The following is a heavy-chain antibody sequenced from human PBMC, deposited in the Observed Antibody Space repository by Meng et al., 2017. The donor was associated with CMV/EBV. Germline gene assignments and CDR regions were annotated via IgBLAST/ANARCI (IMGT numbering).Heavy chain of an antibody. D-gene: IGHD2/OR15-2a*01. Sequence: GGSLRLSCAASGFTVSNKYMSWVRQAPGKGLEWVSLIHSDGSTYYADSVKGRFTISRDNSRNTLYLQMNSLRAEDTAVYYCASSPPYYSYYYYAMDVWGQGTTVTVSS. V-gene: IGHV3-53*01. CDR3: ASSPPYYSYYYYAMDV. CDR2: IHSDGST. CDR1: GFTVSNKY. J-gene: IGHJ6*02.